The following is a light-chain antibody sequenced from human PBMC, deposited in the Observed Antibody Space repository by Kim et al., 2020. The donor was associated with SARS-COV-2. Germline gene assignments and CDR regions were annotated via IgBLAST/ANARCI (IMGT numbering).Light chain of an antibody. CDR2: GEN. Sequence: AFGPTVRITCQGDSLRTYSASWYQQKPGQAPVLVIYGENKRPSGIPDRFSGSTSGNTASLTITGAQAEDEADYYCNSRDRRGKHYVFGPGTKVTVL. CDR3: NSRDRRGKHYV. CDR1: SLRTYS. V-gene: IGLV3-19*01. J-gene: IGLJ1*01.